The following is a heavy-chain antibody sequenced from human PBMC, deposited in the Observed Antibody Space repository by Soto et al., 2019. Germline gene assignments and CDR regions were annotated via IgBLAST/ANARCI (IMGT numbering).Heavy chain of an antibody. CDR1: GFTFSDYF. CDR2: ISSSGIAI. J-gene: IGHJ4*02. V-gene: IGHV3-11*04. CDR3: ARGHYGEYVPGAGGTDY. Sequence: QVQLVESGGGLVKPGGSLRLSCAASGFTFSDYFLSWIRQAPGKGLEWVSYISSSGIAIYYADSVKGRFTISRDNAKNSLYLQMNSLRAEDTAVYYCARGHYGEYVPGAGGTDYWGQGTLVTVSS. D-gene: IGHD3-16*01.